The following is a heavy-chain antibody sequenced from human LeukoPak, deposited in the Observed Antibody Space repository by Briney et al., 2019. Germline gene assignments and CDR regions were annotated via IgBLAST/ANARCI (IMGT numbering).Heavy chain of an antibody. Sequence: GGSLRLSCAASGFTFSSYWMSWVRQAPGKGLEWMGGFDPEDGETIYAQKFQGRVTMTEDTSTDTAYMELSSLRSEDTAVYYCATLNSIWFGENGLSDYWGQGTLVTVSS. CDR3: ATLNSIWFGENGLSDY. CDR2: FDPEDGET. J-gene: IGHJ4*02. CDR1: GFTFSSYW. D-gene: IGHD3-10*01. V-gene: IGHV1-24*01.